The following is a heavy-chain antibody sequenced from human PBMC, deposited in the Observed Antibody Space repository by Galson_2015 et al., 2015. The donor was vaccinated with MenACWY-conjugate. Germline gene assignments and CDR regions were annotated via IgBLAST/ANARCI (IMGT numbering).Heavy chain of an antibody. CDR1: GFTFSTYA. CDR2: ISYDGSNK. Sequence: SLRLSCAASGFTFSTYAMHWVRQAPGKGLEWVAVISYDGSNKYYADSVKGRFTIPRDDSKNTLYLQMNSLRTEDTAVYYCARHGSGKIDYRGQGTLVTVSS. V-gene: IGHV3-30*04. J-gene: IGHJ4*02. D-gene: IGHD3-10*01. CDR3: ARHGSGKIDY.